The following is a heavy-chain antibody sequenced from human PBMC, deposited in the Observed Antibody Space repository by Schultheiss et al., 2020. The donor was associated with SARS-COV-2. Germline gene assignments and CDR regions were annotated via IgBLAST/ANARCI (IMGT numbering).Heavy chain of an antibody. CDR1: GGSISSYY. J-gene: IGHJ4*02. CDR2: IYHSGST. Sequence: SQTLSLTCTVSGGSISSYYWSWIRQPPGKGLEWIGEIYHSGSTNYNPSLKSRVTISVDKSKNQFSLKLSSVTAADTAVYYCARSFWKGASSYWGQGTLVTVSS. D-gene: IGHD1-26*01. V-gene: IGHV4-59*12. CDR3: ARSFWKGASSY.